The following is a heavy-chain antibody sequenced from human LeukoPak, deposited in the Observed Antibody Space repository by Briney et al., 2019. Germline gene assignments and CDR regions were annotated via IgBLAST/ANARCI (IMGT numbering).Heavy chain of an antibody. D-gene: IGHD3-9*01. CDR2: IYYSGST. V-gene: IGHV4-39*07. J-gene: IGHJ6*03. Sequence: SETLSLTCTVAGGSISSNSFYWGWIRQPPGKGLEWIGSIYYSGSTYYNPSLKSRVTISVDTSKNQFSLKLSSVTAADTAVYYCARGVGYFDWLLTHYYYYYMDVWGKGTTVTIFS. CDR3: ARGVGYFDWLLTHYYYYYMDV. CDR1: GGSISSNSFY.